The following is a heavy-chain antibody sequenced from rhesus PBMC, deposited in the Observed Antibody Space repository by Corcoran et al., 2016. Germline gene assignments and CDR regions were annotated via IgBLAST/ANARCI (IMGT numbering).Heavy chain of an antibody. CDR2: IGGSSGST. D-gene: IGHD1-20*01. CDR3: AREGDSWNNRIDY. CDR1: GFTLTSYV. J-gene: IGHJ4*01. V-gene: IGHV4-127*01. Sequence: VQLVESGGGLVQPGGSMRLSCAACGFTLTSYVMHWLRQPPGEGLEWIGYIGGSSGSTNYNPSLKSRVTFSKDTSKNQFSLKLSSVTAADTAAYYCAREGDSWNNRIDYWGQGVLVTVSS.